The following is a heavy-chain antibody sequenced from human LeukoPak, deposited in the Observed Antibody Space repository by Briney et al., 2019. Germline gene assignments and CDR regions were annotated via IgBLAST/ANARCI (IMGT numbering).Heavy chain of an antibody. CDR3: ARGVLRRQRLVPLYNWFDP. J-gene: IGHJ5*02. V-gene: IGHV1-69*13. CDR2: IIPIFGTA. CDR1: GGTFSSYA. D-gene: IGHD6-13*01. Sequence: SVKVSCKASGGTFSSYAISWVRQAPGQGLEWMGGIIPIFGTANYAQKFQGRVTITADESTSTAYVELSSLRSEDTAVYYCARGVLRRQRLVPLYNWFDPWGQGTLVTVSS.